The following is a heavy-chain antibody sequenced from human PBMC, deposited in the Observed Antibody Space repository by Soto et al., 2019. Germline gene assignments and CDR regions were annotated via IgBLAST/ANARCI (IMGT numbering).Heavy chain of an antibody. Sequence: QVHLVQSGAEVKKPGASVKISCKASGYTFTLYAMHWVRQAPGQRLEWMGWINAANGNTKSSQKFQGRVTFTRDTSASTGYMELSTLNSADTAVYYCAREQRMDFDFWSGYSQGFAYGGQGTPVTFSS. CDR2: INAANGNT. J-gene: IGHJ4*02. CDR1: GYTFTLYA. CDR3: AREQRMDFDFWSGYSQGFAY. D-gene: IGHD3-3*01. V-gene: IGHV1-3*01.